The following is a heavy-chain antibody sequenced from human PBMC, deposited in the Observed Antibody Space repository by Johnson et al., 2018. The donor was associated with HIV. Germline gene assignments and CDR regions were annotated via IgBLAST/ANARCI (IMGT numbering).Heavy chain of an antibody. V-gene: IGHV3-30*04. CDR2: ISYDARNK. CDR1: AFTFSSYA. J-gene: IGHJ3*02. D-gene: IGHD6-19*01. CDR3: ARDSAYSSGWYSGAFDI. Sequence: QVQLVESGGGVVQPGRSLRLSCAASAFTFSSYAMHWVRQAPGKGLAGEAGISYDARNKYYADSVKCRFTIARDNSKNTLYLQMNSLRAEDTAVYYCARDSAYSSGWYSGAFDIWGQGTMVTVSS.